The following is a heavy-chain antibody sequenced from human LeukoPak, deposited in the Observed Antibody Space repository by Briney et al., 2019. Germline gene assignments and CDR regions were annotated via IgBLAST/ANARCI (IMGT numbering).Heavy chain of an antibody. D-gene: IGHD3-3*01. CDR1: GGSFSGYY. CDR3: ARDRDTIDRKTN. J-gene: IGHJ4*02. V-gene: IGHV4-34*01. CDR2: INHSGST. Sequence: SETLSLTCAVYGGSFSGYYWSWIRQPPGKGLEWIGEINHSGSTNYNPSLKSRVTISVDTSKNQFSLKLSSVTAADTAVYYCARDRDTIDRKTNWGQGTLVTVSS.